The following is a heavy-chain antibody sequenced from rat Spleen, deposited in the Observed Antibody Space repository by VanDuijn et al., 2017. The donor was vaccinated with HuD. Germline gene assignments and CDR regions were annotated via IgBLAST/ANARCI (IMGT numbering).Heavy chain of an antibody. CDR3: ARRYYSGFDY. D-gene: IGHD1-1*01. Sequence: EVQLVESGGGLVQPGRSLKLSCAASGFTFTDYNMAWVRQAPRKGLEWVATILYDGSRTYYRDSVKGRFTISRDNAKNTLYLQMDSLRSEDTATYYCARRYYSGFDYWGQGVMVTVSS. V-gene: IGHV5-7*01. CDR1: GFTFTDYN. J-gene: IGHJ2*01. CDR2: ILYDGSRT.